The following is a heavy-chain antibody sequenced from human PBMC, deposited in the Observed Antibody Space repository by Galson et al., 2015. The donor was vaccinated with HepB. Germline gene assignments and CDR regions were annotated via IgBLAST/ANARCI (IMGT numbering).Heavy chain of an antibody. CDR2: ISAYNGNT. CDR1: GYTSTSYD. Sequence: SVKVSCKASGYTSTSYDIIWVRQAPGQGLEWMGWISAYNGNTNYAQKLQGRVTMTTDTSTSTAYMELRSLRSDDTAVYYCARSPSEAYFDYWGQGTLVTVSS. CDR3: ARSPSEAYFDY. V-gene: IGHV1-18*04. J-gene: IGHJ4*02.